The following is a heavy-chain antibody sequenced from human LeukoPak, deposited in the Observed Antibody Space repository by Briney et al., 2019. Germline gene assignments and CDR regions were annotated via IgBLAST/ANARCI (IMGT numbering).Heavy chain of an antibody. CDR2: INHSGST. Sequence: PETLSLTCTVSGGSISSYYWSWIRQPPGKGLEWIGEINHSGSTNYNPSLKSRVTISVDTSKNQFSLKLSSVTAADTAVYYCARIHSNYAPHHDYWGQGTLVTVSS. D-gene: IGHD4-11*01. CDR1: GGSISSYY. V-gene: IGHV4-34*01. CDR3: ARIHSNYAPHHDY. J-gene: IGHJ4*02.